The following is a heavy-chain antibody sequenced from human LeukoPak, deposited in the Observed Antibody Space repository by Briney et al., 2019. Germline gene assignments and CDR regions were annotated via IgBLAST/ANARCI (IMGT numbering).Heavy chain of an antibody. CDR2: IIPIFGTA. CDR1: GGTFSSYA. V-gene: IGHV1-69*01. Sequence: RASVKVSCKASGGTFSSYAISWVRQAPGQGLEWMGGIIPIFGTANYAQKFQGRVTITADESTSTAYMELSSLRSEDTAVYYCARDRGSGTKDYYGMDVWGQGTTVTVSS. J-gene: IGHJ6*02. D-gene: IGHD1-26*01. CDR3: ARDRGSGTKDYYGMDV.